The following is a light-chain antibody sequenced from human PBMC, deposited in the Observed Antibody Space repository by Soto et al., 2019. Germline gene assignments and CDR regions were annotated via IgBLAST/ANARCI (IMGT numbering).Light chain of an antibody. CDR3: QQYDNLPF. CDR1: QDISNY. Sequence: DIQMTQSPSSLSASVGERVTITCQASQDISNYLNWYQQKPGKAPKLLIYDASNLETGVPSRFSGSGSGTDFTFTISSLQPEDIATYYCQQYDNLPFFGGGTKVEIK. J-gene: IGKJ4*01. V-gene: IGKV1-33*01. CDR2: DAS.